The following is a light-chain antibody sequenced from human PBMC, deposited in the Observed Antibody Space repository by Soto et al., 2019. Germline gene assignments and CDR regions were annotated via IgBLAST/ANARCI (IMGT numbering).Light chain of an antibody. J-gene: IGLJ1*01. Sequence: SYELAQPPSVSVAPGQTARISCGGNNIGRKSVHWYQQKPGRAPVVVVYDDSDRPSGIPERFSGANSGDTAPLTISRVEAGDEADYYCHVWDSSSGHYIFGTGTKVTVL. CDR3: HVWDSSSGHYI. CDR2: DDS. CDR1: NIGRKS. V-gene: IGLV3-21*02.